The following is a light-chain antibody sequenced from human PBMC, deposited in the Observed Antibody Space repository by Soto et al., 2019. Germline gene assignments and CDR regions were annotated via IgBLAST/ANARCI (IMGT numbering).Light chain of an antibody. Sequence: QSALTQPASVSGSPGQSITISCTGTSSDIGLYNYVSWYQHHPGKAPKLMIYDVTNRPSGVSDRFSGSKSGNTASLTISGLRAEDEAEYFCNSYTSSSTPYVFGTGTKVTVL. CDR3: NSYTSSSTPYV. V-gene: IGLV2-14*03. CDR2: DVT. CDR1: SSDIGLYNY. J-gene: IGLJ1*01.